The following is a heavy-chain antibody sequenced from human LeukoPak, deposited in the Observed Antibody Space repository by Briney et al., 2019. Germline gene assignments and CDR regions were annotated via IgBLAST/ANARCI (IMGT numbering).Heavy chain of an antibody. D-gene: IGHD2-2*01. V-gene: IGHV3-23*01. J-gene: IGHJ3*02. CDR2: ISGSGGST. CDR1: GFTFSSYA. Sequence: PGGSLRLSCAASGFTFSSYAMSWVRQAPGKGLEWVSAISGSGGSTYYADSVKGRFTISRDNSKNTLYLQMNSLRAEDTAVYYCAKDYYCSSTSCHARAFDIWGQGIMVTVSS. CDR3: AKDYYCSSTSCHARAFDI.